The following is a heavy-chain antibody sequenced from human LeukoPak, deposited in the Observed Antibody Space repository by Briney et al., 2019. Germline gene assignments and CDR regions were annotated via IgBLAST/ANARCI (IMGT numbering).Heavy chain of an antibody. Sequence: GGSLRLSCAASGFTFSSYSMNWVRQAPGKGLEWVSYISSSGSTIYYADSVKGRFTISRDNAKNSLYLQMNSLRAEDTAVYYCAAIAAAGTFPYYYMDVWGKGTTVTVSS. CDR1: GFTFSSYS. V-gene: IGHV3-48*04. D-gene: IGHD6-13*01. J-gene: IGHJ6*03. CDR3: AAIAAAGTFPYYYMDV. CDR2: ISSSGSTI.